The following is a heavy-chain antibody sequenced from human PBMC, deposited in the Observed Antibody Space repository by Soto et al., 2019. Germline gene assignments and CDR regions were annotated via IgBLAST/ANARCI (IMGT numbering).Heavy chain of an antibody. CDR1: GGSISSGDYY. D-gene: IGHD4-17*01. Sequence: QVQLQESGPGLVKPSQTLSLTCTVSGGSISSGDYYWSWIRQTPGKGLEWIGNIYYSGSTYYNPSLKSRVTISVDTSKNQSSLKLSSVTAADTAVYYCAREGYGDLNWFDPWGQGTLVTVSS. CDR2: IYYSGST. J-gene: IGHJ5*02. V-gene: IGHV4-30-4*01. CDR3: AREGYGDLNWFDP.